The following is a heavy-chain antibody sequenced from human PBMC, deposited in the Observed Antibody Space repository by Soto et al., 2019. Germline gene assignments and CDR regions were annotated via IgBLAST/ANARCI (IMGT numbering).Heavy chain of an antibody. Sequence: QVPLVQSGAAVKKPGASVQFSCKAPGYTVPSYGISCVRQGPGQRLDRMGWISSYNRKTNYAQKRQGRVTMTTDTSNRTAYMELRSLRSDDTAVYYCASNPGRSFDYWGQGTLVTVSS. CDR3: ASNPGRSFDY. J-gene: IGHJ4*02. CDR1: GYTVPSYG. CDR2: ISSYNRKT. D-gene: IGHD2-8*02. V-gene: IGHV1-18*01.